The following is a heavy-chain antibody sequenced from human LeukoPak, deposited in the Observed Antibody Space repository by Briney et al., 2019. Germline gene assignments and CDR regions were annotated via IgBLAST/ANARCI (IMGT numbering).Heavy chain of an antibody. D-gene: IGHD2-2*01. CDR2: INPSGGST. CDR1: GYTFTSYY. Sequence: GASVKVSCKASGYTFTSYYMHWVRQAPGQGLEWMGIINPSGGSTSYAQKFQGRVTMTRDTSTSTVYMELSSLRSDDTAVYYCARRYCSSTSCYYYYYYMDVWGKGTTVTVSS. CDR3: ARRYCSSTSCYYYYYYMDV. V-gene: IGHV1-46*01. J-gene: IGHJ6*03.